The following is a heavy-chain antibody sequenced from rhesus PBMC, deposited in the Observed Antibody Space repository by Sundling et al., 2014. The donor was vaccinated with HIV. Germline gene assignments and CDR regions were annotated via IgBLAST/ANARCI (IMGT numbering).Heavy chain of an antibody. V-gene: IGHV4-173*01. Sequence: QVQLQESGPGLVKPSETLSLTCTVSGASMSSYWWSWIRQPPGKGLEWIGRISGSGGSTDYNPSLKSRVTISTDTSKNQFSLKLSSVTAADTAVYYCARDRSWNYIVDYWGQGVLVTVSS. CDR1: GASMSSYW. CDR2: ISGSGGST. J-gene: IGHJ4*01. D-gene: IGHD1-1*01. CDR3: ARDRSWNYIVDY.